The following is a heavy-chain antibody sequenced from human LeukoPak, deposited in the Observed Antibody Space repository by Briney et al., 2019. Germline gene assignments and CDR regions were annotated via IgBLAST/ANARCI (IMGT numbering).Heavy chain of an antibody. CDR2: ISGSGGNT. J-gene: IGHJ5*02. D-gene: IGHD3-22*01. Sequence: GGSLRLSXAASGFTFSSYAMSWVRQAPGKGLEWVSGISGSGGNTYYADSVKGRFTISRDNSKNTLYLQMNSLRAEDTAVYYCAKDSSYYYDSGGDWFDPWGQGTLVTVSS. CDR1: GFTFSSYA. V-gene: IGHV3-23*01. CDR3: AKDSSYYYDSGGDWFDP.